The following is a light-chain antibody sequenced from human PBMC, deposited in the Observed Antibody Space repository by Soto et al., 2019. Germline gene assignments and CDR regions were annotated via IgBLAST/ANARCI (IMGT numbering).Light chain of an antibody. CDR1: QTISIW. Sequence: DIQLTQSPSTLSASVGDRVTITCRASQTISIWLAWYQQKPGKAPKLLIYKGSNLDSGVPSRFSGSGSGTEFTLTISSLQPDDLATYYCQQYNTYSPWTFGQGTKVDIK. J-gene: IGKJ1*01. CDR2: KGS. V-gene: IGKV1-5*03. CDR3: QQYNTYSPWT.